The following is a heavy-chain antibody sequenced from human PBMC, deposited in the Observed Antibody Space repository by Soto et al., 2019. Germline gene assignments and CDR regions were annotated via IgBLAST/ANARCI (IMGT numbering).Heavy chain of an antibody. V-gene: IGHV4-38-2*01. CDR1: VEPMTGGYY. CDR3: ARGWYYFDF. CDR2: IYYDGTT. D-gene: IGHD2-15*01. J-gene: IGHJ4*02. Sequence: PSETLSLTCDVSVEPMTGGYYWGWIRQSPGKGLEWIGSIYYDGTTYYNPSLRSRLAISIDTSKNQFSLRLSSVTAADTALYYCARGWYYFDFWGQGXLVTVHS.